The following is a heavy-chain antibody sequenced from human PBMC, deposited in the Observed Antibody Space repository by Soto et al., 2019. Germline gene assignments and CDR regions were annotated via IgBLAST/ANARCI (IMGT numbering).Heavy chain of an antibody. CDR3: ARGWYCSGGSCYYFDY. J-gene: IGHJ4*02. V-gene: IGHV1-46*01. CDR1: GYAFINYD. Sequence: ASVKVSCKASGYAFINYDINWVRQAPGQGLEWMGRINPRSGSTSYAQKFQGRVTMTRDTSTSTAYMELSSLRSEDTAVYYCARGWYCSGGSCYYFDYWGQGTLVTVSS. D-gene: IGHD2-15*01. CDR2: INPRSGST.